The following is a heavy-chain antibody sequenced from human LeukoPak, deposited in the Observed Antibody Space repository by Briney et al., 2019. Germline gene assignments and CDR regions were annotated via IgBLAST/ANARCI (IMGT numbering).Heavy chain of an antibody. CDR1: GFTFSSYW. CDR3: ARVRFLEWSSLYNWFDP. CDR2: IKQDGSEK. V-gene: IGHV3-7*04. D-gene: IGHD3-3*01. J-gene: IGHJ5*02. Sequence: GGSLRLSCAASGFTFSSYWMSWVRQAPGKGLDWVANIKQDGSEKYYVDSVKGRFTISRDNAKNSLYLQMNSLRAEDTAVYYCARVRFLEWSSLYNWFDPWGQGTLVTVSS.